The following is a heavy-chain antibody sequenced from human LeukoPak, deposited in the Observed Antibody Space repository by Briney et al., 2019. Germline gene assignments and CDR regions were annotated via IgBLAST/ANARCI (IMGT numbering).Heavy chain of an antibody. D-gene: IGHD3-16*01. V-gene: IGHV3-7*03. J-gene: IGHJ6*02. CDR1: GFTFSSYW. Sequence: GGSLRPSCAASGFTFSSYWMNWARQAPGEGLEWVASINHNGNVNYYVDSVKGRFTISRDNDKNSLYLQMRNLRAEDTAVYFCARGGGLDVWGQGATVTVSS. CDR3: ARGGGLDV. CDR2: INHNGNVN.